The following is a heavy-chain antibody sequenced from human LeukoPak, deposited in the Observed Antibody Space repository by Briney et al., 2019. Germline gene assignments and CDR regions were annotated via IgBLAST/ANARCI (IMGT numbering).Heavy chain of an antibody. CDR3: AKVGSEDSTTYNSWLDL. V-gene: IGHV1-2*02. J-gene: IGHJ5*02. D-gene: IGHD2-15*01. Sequence: ASVKVSCKASGSTFTGYYMHWVRHGPGQGLEWIGWINPNSGDTKYAQNIQGRVTMTRDTSITTANMELSSLRSVATAMYYCAKVGSEDSTTYNSWLDLWGQGPVVSVSS. CDR1: GSTFTGYY. CDR2: INPNSGDT.